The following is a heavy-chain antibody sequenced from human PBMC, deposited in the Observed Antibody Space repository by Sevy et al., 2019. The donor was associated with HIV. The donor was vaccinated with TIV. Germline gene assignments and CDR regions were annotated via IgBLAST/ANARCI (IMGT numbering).Heavy chain of an antibody. Sequence: GGPLRLSCAASGFTFSSYWMSWVRQAPGKGLEWVASIKQDGSDKYYVDSVKGRFTISRDNAKNSLYLQMNSLRVEDTAGYYCASPGTKGFDPWGQGTLVTVSS. J-gene: IGHJ5*02. CDR3: ASPGTKGFDP. CDR1: GFTFSSYW. D-gene: IGHD2-8*01. V-gene: IGHV3-7*03. CDR2: IKQDGSDK.